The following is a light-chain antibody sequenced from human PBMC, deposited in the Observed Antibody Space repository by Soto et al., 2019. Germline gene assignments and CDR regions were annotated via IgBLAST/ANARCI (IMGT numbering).Light chain of an antibody. Sequence: DIVMTQAPDSLAVSLGERATIHCKSSQSVLYSSNNKNYLAWYQQKPGQPPKLLIYWASTREPGVPDRFSGSGSGTDFTLTISSLQAEDVAVYYCQHYDSTPRMFGQGTRVEIK. CDR1: QSVLYSSNNKNY. CDR2: WAS. J-gene: IGKJ1*01. CDR3: QHYDSTPRM. V-gene: IGKV4-1*01.